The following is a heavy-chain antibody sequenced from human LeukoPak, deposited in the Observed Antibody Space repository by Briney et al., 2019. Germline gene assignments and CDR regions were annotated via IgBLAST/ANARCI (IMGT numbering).Heavy chain of an antibody. CDR3: ARAIGSLVYSSSWSFDY. CDR1: GRSISSSCYY. V-gene: IGHV4-39*07. Sequence: SETLSLTCTVSGRSISSSCYYWGWIRQTRGRGLDWIGSIYYSGSTYYNRSLKSRVTISVHTSKNQFSLKMTSVTAADTAVYYCARAIGSLVYSSSWSFDYWGQGTLVIVSS. J-gene: IGHJ4*02. D-gene: IGHD6-13*01. CDR2: IYYSGST.